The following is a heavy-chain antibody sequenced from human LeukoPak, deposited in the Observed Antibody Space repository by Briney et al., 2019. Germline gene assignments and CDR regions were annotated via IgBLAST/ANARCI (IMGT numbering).Heavy chain of an antibody. CDR1: GGSISSGGYY. D-gene: IGHD6-13*01. CDR2: VYTSGAT. CDR3: ARGGSSWPIPPHWFDY. V-gene: IGHV4-61*02. Sequence: SETLSLTCTVSGGSISSGGYYWSWVRQPAGKGLEWIGRVYTSGATNSNPSLKNRVSISIDPSKNQFSLDLDPVTAADTAVYYCARGGSSWPIPPHWFDYWGPGVLVTVSS. J-gene: IGHJ4*02.